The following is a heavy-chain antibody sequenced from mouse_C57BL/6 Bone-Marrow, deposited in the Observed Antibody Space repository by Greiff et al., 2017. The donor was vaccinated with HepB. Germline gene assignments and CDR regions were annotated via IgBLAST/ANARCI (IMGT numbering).Heavy chain of an antibody. V-gene: IGHV1-81*01. CDR2: IYPRSGNT. J-gene: IGHJ1*03. Sequence: QVQLQQSGAELARPGASVKLSCKASGYTFTSYGISWVKQRTGQGLEWIGEIYPRSGNTYYNEKFKGKATLTADKSSSTAYMELRSLTSEDSAVYFCAILYYYGSSYPYWYFDVWGTGTTGTVSS. D-gene: IGHD1-1*01. CDR1: GYTFTSYG. CDR3: AILYYYGSSYPYWYFDV.